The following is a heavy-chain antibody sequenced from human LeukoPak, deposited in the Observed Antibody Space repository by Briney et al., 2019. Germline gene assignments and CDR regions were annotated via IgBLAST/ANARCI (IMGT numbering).Heavy chain of an antibody. Sequence: PGGSLRLSCAASGFTFSSYEMNWVRQAPGKGLEWVSYISSSGSTIYYADSVKGRFTISRDNAKNSPYLQMNSLRAEDTAVYYCARDSSSWSPPGHDFDYWGQGTLVTVSS. J-gene: IGHJ4*02. D-gene: IGHD6-13*01. CDR1: GFTFSSYE. CDR3: ARDSSSWSPPGHDFDY. V-gene: IGHV3-48*03. CDR2: ISSSGSTI.